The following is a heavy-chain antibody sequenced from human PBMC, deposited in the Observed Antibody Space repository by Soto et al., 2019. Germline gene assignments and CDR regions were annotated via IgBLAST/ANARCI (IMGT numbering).Heavy chain of an antibody. CDR2: INPSGGST. Sequence: ASVKVSCKASGYTFTSYYMHWVRQAPGQGLEWMGIINPSGGSTSHAQKFQGRVTMTRDTSTSTVYMELSSLRSEDTSVYYCARDSTVRAFDIWGHGTMVTVS. D-gene: IGHD4-17*01. CDR1: GYTFTSYY. CDR3: ARDSTVRAFDI. V-gene: IGHV1-46*01. J-gene: IGHJ3*02.